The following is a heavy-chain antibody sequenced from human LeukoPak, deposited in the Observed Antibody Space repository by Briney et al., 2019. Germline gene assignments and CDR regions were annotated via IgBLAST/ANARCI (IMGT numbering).Heavy chain of an antibody. D-gene: IGHD1-26*01. V-gene: IGHV3-30*02. J-gene: IGHJ4*02. CDR1: GFSFSSYG. Sequence: GGSLTLACAPYGFSFSSYGMHWVRQAPGKGLEWVAFIPYDGGSKYYVDSVKGRFTISRDNSKNTLYLQMNSLKTEDTAVYYCAKDGGSHSNDYWGQGTLVTVSS. CDR3: AKDGGSHSNDY. CDR2: IPYDGGSK.